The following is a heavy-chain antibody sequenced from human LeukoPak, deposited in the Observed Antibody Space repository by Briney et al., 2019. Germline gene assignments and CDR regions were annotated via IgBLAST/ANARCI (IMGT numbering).Heavy chain of an antibody. Sequence: PGGSLRLSCAASGFTFSSYAMSWVRQAPGKGLERVSKISGSGGSTYYADSVKGRFTISRDSSKNTLYLQMNSLRVEDTAVYYCAKIGYYYDSSGYYYFDYWDQGTLVTVSS. J-gene: IGHJ4*02. CDR3: AKIGYYYDSSGYYYFDY. CDR1: GFTFSSYA. V-gene: IGHV3-23*01. D-gene: IGHD3-22*01. CDR2: ISGSGGST.